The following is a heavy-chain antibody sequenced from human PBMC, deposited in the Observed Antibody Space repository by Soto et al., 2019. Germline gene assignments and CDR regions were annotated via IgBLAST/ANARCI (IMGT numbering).Heavy chain of an antibody. V-gene: IGHV3-23*01. J-gene: IGHJ4*02. CDR3: AKRGRGAGAFDY. Sequence: EVQLLESGGGLVQPGGSLRLSCAASGFSFSSYAMTWVRQAPGKGLEWVSTISGSGGSTYYADSVKGRFTISRDNSKNPRTRPMNGMRAADTAVYYCAKRGRGAGAFDYWGQGTLVTVSS. D-gene: IGHD3-16*01. CDR2: ISGSGGST. CDR1: GFSFSSYA.